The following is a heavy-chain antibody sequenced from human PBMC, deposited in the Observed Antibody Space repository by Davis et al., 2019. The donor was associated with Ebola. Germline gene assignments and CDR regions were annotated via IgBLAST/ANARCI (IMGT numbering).Heavy chain of an antibody. CDR3: ARAGTYYYGSGSGPLLVGIDY. D-gene: IGHD3-10*01. Sequence: PGGSLRLSCAASGFTFSSYWMSWVRQAPGKGLEWVANIKQDGSEKYYVDSVKGRFTISRDNAKNSLYLQMNSLRAEDTAVYYCARAGTYYYGSGSGPLLVGIDYWGQGTLVTVSS. V-gene: IGHV3-7*01. CDR2: IKQDGSEK. CDR1: GFTFSSYW. J-gene: IGHJ4*02.